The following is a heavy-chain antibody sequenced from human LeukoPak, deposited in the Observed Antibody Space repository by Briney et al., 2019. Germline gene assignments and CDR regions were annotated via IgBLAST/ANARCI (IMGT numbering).Heavy chain of an antibody. Sequence: GGALRLSCAASGCTFSSYWMSWVRQAPGKGLEWVANIKQDGSEKYYVDSVKGRFIISRDNAKNSLYLQMNSLRAEDTAVYYCARDFRYYYGSGSYYYYYYYGMDVWGQGTTVTVSS. CDR2: IKQDGSEK. V-gene: IGHV3-7*01. CDR1: GCTFSSYW. D-gene: IGHD3-10*01. J-gene: IGHJ6*02. CDR3: ARDFRYYYGSGSYYYYYYYGMDV.